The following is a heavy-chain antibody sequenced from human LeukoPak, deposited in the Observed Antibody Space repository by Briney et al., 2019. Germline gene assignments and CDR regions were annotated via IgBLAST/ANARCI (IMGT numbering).Heavy chain of an antibody. J-gene: IGHJ6*02. Sequence: SVKVSCKASGGTFSSYAISWVRQAPGQGLEWMGGIIPIFGTANYAQKFQGRVTITADESTSTVYMELSSLRSEDTAVYYCARDREDFWHYYGTDVWGQGTTVTVSS. CDR3: ARDREDFWHYYGTDV. CDR2: IIPIFGTA. CDR1: GGTFSSYA. V-gene: IGHV1-69*13. D-gene: IGHD3-3*01.